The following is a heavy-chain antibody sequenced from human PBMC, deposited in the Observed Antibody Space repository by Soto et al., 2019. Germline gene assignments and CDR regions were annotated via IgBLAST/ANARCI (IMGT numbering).Heavy chain of an antibody. CDR2: ICSNGSNK. CDR3: VPIVVVVAATDNWFDP. CDR1: GFTFSSYG. V-gene: IGHV3-30*02. Sequence: GSLRLSCAASGFTFSSYGMHWVRQAPGKGLEYVSAICSNGSNKYYADSVKGRFTISRDNSKNTLYLQMSSLRAEDTAVYYCVPIVVVVAATDNWFDPWGQGTLVTVSS. J-gene: IGHJ5*02. D-gene: IGHD2-15*01.